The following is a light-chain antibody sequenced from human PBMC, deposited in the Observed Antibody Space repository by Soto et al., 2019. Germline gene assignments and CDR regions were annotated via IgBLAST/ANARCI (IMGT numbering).Light chain of an antibody. CDR1: QGISTW. J-gene: IGKJ4*01. CDR3: QQRNSLPPT. Sequence: DIQMTQSPSSXSASVGDRVTITCRASQGISTWLAWYQQKPGKAPNLLIYAASSLPSGVPSRFSGSGSGTDFTLIISSLQPEDFATYYCQQRNSLPPTFGGGTKVDIK. V-gene: IGKV1-12*01. CDR2: AAS.